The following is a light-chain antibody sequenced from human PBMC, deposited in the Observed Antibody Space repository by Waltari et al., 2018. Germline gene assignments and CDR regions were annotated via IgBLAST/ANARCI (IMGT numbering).Light chain of an antibody. CDR2: DVG. Sequence: QSALTQPRSVSGSPGQPVPIACTGTNSDVGGYKYASCYQHHPGKAPKLMIYDVGKRPSGVPDRFSGSKSGNTASLTISGLQAEDEGDYYCCSYAGSYTTSVVFGGGTRLTVL. CDR3: CSYAGSYTTSVV. J-gene: IGLJ2*01. V-gene: IGLV2-11*01. CDR1: NSDVGGYKY.